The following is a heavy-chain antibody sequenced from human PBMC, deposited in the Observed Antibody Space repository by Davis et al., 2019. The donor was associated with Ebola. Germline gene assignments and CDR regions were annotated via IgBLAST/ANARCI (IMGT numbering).Heavy chain of an antibody. V-gene: IGHV1-2*04. CDR3: AREHYGDGSEDFFDY. J-gene: IGHJ4*02. CDR1: GYTFTGYY. Sequence: ASVKVSRKASGYTFTGYYMHWVRQAPGQGLEWMGWINPNSGGTNYAQKFQGWVTMTRDTSISTAYMELSRLRSDDTAVYYCAREHYGDGSEDFFDYWGQGTLVTVSS. D-gene: IGHD4-17*01. CDR2: INPNSGGT.